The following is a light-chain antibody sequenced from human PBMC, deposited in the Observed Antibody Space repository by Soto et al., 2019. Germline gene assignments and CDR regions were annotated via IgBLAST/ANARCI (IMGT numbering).Light chain of an antibody. Sequence: DIQMTQSPSTLSASVGDRVTITCRASQSISSWLAWYQQKPGKAPKFLIYDASSLESGVPSRFSGSGSGTAFTLTISSLQPDDFATYYCQQYNSYSSTFGQGTKLEIK. J-gene: IGKJ2*01. V-gene: IGKV1-5*01. CDR1: QSISSW. CDR2: DAS. CDR3: QQYNSYSST.